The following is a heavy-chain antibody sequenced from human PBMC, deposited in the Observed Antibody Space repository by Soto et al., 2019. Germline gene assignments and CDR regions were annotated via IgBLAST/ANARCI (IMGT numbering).Heavy chain of an antibody. CDR2: INSDGSTT. CDR1: GFTFSTYW. J-gene: IGHJ6*02. Sequence: GGSLRLSCAASGFTFSTYWMHWVRQAPGKGLVWVSRINSDGSTTNYADSVKGRFTISRDNAKNTLYLQMNSLRAEDTAVYYCASDAYYDLGVWGQGTTVTVSS. CDR3: ASDAYYDLGV. V-gene: IGHV3-74*01.